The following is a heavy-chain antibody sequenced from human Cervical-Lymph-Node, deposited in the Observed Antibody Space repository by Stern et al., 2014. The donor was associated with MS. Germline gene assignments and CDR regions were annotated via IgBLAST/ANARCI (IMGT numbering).Heavy chain of an antibody. J-gene: IGHJ4*02. D-gene: IGHD1-26*01. Sequence: QMQLVQSGAEVKKPGSSVKVYCKASGDTFSSYAINWVRQVPGQGLEWMGGITPVFGTTNYAQKFQGRVTITADKSTNTAYMELMTLRSEDTAVYYCARGGGLVGYFDYWGQGTLVSVSS. CDR3: ARGGGLVGYFDY. CDR1: GDTFSSYA. CDR2: ITPVFGTT. V-gene: IGHV1-69*06.